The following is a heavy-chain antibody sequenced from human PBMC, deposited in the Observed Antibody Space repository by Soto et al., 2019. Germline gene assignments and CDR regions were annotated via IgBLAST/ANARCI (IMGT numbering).Heavy chain of an antibody. Sequence: SVKVSCKASGVTFSSYAISWVRQAPGQGLEWMGGIIPIFGTANYAQKFQGRVTITADESTSTAYMELSSLRSEDTAVYYCARAGCSSTSCYRRYGMDVWGQGTTVTVSS. D-gene: IGHD2-2*02. CDR1: GVTFSSYA. CDR2: IIPIFGTA. CDR3: ARAGCSSTSCYRRYGMDV. J-gene: IGHJ6*02. V-gene: IGHV1-69*13.